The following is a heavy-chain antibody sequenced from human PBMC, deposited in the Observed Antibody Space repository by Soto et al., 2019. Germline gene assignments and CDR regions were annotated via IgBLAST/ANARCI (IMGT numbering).Heavy chain of an antibody. CDR1: GGSIGSYY. CDR2: IYYSGST. Sequence: SETLSLTCSFSGGSIGSYYWSWIRQPPGKGLEWIGSIYYSGSTYYNPSLKSRVTISVDTSKNQFSLKLSSVTAADTAVYYCARLYSSSWYGDYWGQGTLVTVSS. V-gene: IGHV4-39*01. J-gene: IGHJ4*02. D-gene: IGHD6-13*01. CDR3: ARLYSSSWYGDY.